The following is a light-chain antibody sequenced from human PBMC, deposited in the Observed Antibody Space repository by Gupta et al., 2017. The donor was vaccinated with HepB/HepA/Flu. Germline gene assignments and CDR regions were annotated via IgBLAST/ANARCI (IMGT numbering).Light chain of an antibody. CDR1: QSLSGSL. CDR2: GAS. CDR3: HQDGASPRT. J-gene: IGKJ1*01. Sequence: EIVLTQSTGTLSLSQGERATLSCRASQSLSGSLLAWYQQKPGQAPRLLIYGASSRANGIPDRFTGSGAGTDFTLTINRLEPEDFAGYFCHQDGASPRTFGQGTKVEIK. V-gene: IGKV3-20*01.